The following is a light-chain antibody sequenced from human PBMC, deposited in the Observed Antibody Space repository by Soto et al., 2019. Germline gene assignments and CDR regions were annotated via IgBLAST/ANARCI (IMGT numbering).Light chain of an antibody. J-gene: IGLJ2*01. CDR1: SGHSSYA. Sequence: QPVLTQSPSASASLGASVKLTCTLSSGHSSYAIAWHQQQPEKGPRSLMKLNSDGSHSKGDGIPDRFSGSSPGTERYLTISSLQSEDEADYYCQTWVTGIQVFGGGTKVTVL. CDR2: LNSDGSH. CDR3: QTWVTGIQV. V-gene: IGLV4-69*01.